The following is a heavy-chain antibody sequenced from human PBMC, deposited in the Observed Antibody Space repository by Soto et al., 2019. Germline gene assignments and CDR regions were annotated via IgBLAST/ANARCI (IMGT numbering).Heavy chain of an antibody. Sequence: SETLSLTCTVSGGSISSSSYYWGWIRQPPGKGLEWIGSIYYSGSTYYNPSLKSRVTISVDTSKNQFSLKLSSVTAADTAVYYCARIVEGGISNYYYYMDVWGKGTTVT. V-gene: IGHV4-39*01. CDR1: GGSISSSSYY. D-gene: IGHD2-15*01. J-gene: IGHJ6*03. CDR2: IYYSGST. CDR3: ARIVEGGISNYYYYMDV.